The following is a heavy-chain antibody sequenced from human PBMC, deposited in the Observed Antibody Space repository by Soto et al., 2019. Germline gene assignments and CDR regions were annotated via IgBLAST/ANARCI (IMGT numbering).Heavy chain of an antibody. Sequence: SETLSLTCTVSGGSVSSGSYYWSWIRQPPGKGLEWIGYIYYSGSTNYNPSLKSRVTISVDTSKNQFSLKLSSVTAADTAVYYCAVQVCPADLERYNWNYGYHYGMVGCREGTTVTVSS. CDR2: IYYSGST. J-gene: IGHJ6*04. D-gene: IGHD1-7*01. CDR1: GGSVSSGSYY. CDR3: AVQVCPADLERYNWNYGYHYGMVG. V-gene: IGHV4-61*01.